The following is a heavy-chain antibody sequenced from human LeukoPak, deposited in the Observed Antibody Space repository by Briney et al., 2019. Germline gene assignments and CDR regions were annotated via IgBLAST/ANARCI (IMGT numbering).Heavy chain of an antibody. V-gene: IGHV4-34*01. D-gene: IGHD5-24*01. J-gene: IGHJ4*02. CDR1: GGSFSGYS. CDR3: ARVWDGYNYSNDY. Sequence: SETLSLTCAVYGGSFSGYSWSWVRQPPGKGLEWIWEINHSGSTKYNPSPKRRVTISVDTSKSQFSLKVNSVAAADTAVYYCARVWDGYNYSNDYWGQGTLVTVSS. CDR2: INHSGST.